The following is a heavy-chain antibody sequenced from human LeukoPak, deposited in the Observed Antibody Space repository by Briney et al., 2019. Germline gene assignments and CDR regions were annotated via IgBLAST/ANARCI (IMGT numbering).Heavy chain of an antibody. D-gene: IGHD2-2*01. Sequence: GASVKVSCKASGYTFTNYDINWVRQATGQGLEWMGWMNPNSGDTAYAQRFQGRVTITRNTSISTAYMELSSLRSEDTAVYYCARYGLLGLSEINAFDFWGQGTVVTVSS. V-gene: IGHV1-8*03. CDR2: MNPNSGDT. CDR3: ARYGLLGLSEINAFDF. J-gene: IGHJ3*01. CDR1: GYTFTNYD.